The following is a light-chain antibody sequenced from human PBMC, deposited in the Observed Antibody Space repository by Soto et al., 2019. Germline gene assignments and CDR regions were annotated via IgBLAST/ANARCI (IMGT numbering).Light chain of an antibody. J-gene: IGKJ2*01. V-gene: IGKV3-15*01. CDR3: QKYNKWPPNT. Sequence: EIVMTQSPATLSVSPGERATLSCRASQSVSSNLAWYQQKPGQAPRLLIYGASTRATGIPARFSGSGSGTDFTLTISGLQSEDFPVYYCQKYNKWPPNTFGQVTKLEIK. CDR1: QSVSSN. CDR2: GAS.